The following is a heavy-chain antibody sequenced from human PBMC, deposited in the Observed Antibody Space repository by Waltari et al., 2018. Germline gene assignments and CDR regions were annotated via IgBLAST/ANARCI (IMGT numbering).Heavy chain of an antibody. J-gene: IGHJ4*02. CDR1: GDSISGSFW. CDR3: ARDRGRGLYLDS. V-gene: IGHV4-4*02. Sequence: QVQLQESGPGLVKPSGTLSVTCAVSGDSISGSFWWSWVRPTPGKGLEWIGQITGSVRINSNPSLESRVTVSRDTSNNQFSLKLTSATAADTAVYFCARDRGRGLYLDSWGQGILVTVSP. CDR2: ITGSVRI. D-gene: IGHD5-12*01.